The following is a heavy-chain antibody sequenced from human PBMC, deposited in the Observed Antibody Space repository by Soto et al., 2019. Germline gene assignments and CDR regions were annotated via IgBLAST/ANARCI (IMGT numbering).Heavy chain of an antibody. CDR2: IYYSGST. D-gene: IGHD6-13*01. CDR3: ARLLGSSSWDSYYYYGMDV. V-gene: IGHV4-39*01. CDR1: GGSISSSSYY. Sequence: SETLSLTCTVSGGSISSSSYYWGWIRQPPGKGLEWIGSIYYSGSTYYNPSLKSRVTISVDTSKNQFSLKLSSVTAADTAVYYCARLLGSSSWDSYYYYGMDVWGQGTTVTVSS. J-gene: IGHJ6*02.